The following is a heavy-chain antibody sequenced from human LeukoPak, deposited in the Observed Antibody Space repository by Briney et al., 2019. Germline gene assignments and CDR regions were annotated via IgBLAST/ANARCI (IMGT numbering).Heavy chain of an antibody. CDR3: AKEGIAAADAFDI. V-gene: IGHV3-21*01. J-gene: IGHJ3*02. CDR1: GLTFINAW. D-gene: IGHD6-13*01. Sequence: PGGSLRLSCAASGLTFINAWMNWVRQAPGKGLEWVSSISSGSGYIYYADSVKGRFTISGDNSKNTLYLQMNSLRAEDTAVYYCAKEGIAAADAFDIWGQGTMVTVSS. CDR2: ISSGSGYI.